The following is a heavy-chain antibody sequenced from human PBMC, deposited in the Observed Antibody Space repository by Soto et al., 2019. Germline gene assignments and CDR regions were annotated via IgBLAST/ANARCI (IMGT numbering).Heavy chain of an antibody. CDR2: INGRGNYI. CDR3: VREGGKVGTNSASDY. D-gene: IGHD1-26*01. Sequence: PGGLQRHCNRVSGGMCGGYDMIWVSKDQGKGLEWVSSINGRGNYIYYAESVKGRFTISRDNAKNSLYLQMDRLRAEDTALYYCVREGGKVGTNSASDYLGLRALVIVSS. V-gene: IGHV3-21*01. CDR1: GGMCGGYD. J-gene: IGHJ4*02.